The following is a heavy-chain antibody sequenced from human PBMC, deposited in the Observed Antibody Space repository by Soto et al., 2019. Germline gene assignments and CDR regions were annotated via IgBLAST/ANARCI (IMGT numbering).Heavy chain of an antibody. V-gene: IGHV6-1*01. Sequence: QTLSLTCAISGDSVSSYSAAWNWIRQSPSGGLEWLGRTYYRSRFFSDYAESVKSRIIINPDTSKNQFSLQLKSVTPEDTAVYYCVRDRYSSSGWFDSWGQGTTVTVYS. D-gene: IGHD3-10*01. CDR1: GDSVSSYSAA. CDR3: VRDRYSSSGWFDS. J-gene: IGHJ5*01. CDR2: TYYRSRFFS.